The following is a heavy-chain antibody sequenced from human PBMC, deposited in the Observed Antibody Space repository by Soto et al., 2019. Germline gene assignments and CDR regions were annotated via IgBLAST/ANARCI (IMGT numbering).Heavy chain of an antibody. J-gene: IGHJ4*02. CDR2: IYTSGST. Sequence: SETLSLTCTVSGGSISSYYWSWIRQPAGKGLKWIGRIYTSGSTNYNPSLKSRVTMSVDTSKNQFSLKLSSVTAADTAVYYCARDTTYYYDSSGPIWGQGTPVTVSS. V-gene: IGHV4-4*07. CDR3: ARDTTYYYDSSGPI. CDR1: GGSISSYY. D-gene: IGHD3-22*01.